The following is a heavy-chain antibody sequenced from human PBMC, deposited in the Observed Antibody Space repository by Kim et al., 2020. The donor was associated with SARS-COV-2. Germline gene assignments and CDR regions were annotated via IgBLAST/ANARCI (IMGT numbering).Heavy chain of an antibody. D-gene: IGHD3-16*01. J-gene: IGHJ4*02. CDR3: ARESGWGQFDY. CDR2: T. V-gene: IGHV4-59*01. Sequence: TNYNPSLKSRVTISVDTSKNQFSLKLSSVTAADTAVYYCARESGWGQFDYWGQGTLVTVSS.